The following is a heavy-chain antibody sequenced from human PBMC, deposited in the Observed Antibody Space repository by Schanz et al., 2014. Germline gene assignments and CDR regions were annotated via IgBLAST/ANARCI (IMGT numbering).Heavy chain of an antibody. CDR1: GFVFGDYY. Sequence: QVQVVQSGGGLVKPGGSLRLSCAASGFVFGDYYMAWIRQAPGKGPEYVSYISSGGTTTYHSDSVKGRFTISRDSAENSLYLQMNSLRAEDTAVYYCARIGGSVFDYWAQGTLVTVSA. CDR2: ISSGGTTT. J-gene: IGHJ4*02. D-gene: IGHD3-10*01. CDR3: ARIGGSVFDY. V-gene: IGHV3-11*01.